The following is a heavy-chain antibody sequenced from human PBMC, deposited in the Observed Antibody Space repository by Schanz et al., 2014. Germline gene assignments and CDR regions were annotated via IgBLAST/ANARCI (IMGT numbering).Heavy chain of an antibody. CDR1: GFTFSSHW. Sequence: EVQLLESGGGLVQPGGSLRLSCAASGFTFSSHWMHWVRQDPGKGLVWVARINSVGSNTDYADSVKGRFTISRDNTKITLYLPMNSLRSEYTTVYFCATIERNEDWGQGTLVTVSS. V-gene: IGHV3-74*01. J-gene: IGHJ4*02. CDR2: INSVGSNT. CDR3: ATIERNED. D-gene: IGHD1-1*01.